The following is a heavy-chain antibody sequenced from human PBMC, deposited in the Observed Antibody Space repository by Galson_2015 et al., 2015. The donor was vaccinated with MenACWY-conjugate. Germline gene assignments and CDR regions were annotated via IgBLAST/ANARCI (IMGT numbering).Heavy chain of an antibody. J-gene: IGHJ4*02. CDR1: GFTFSSYA. Sequence: SLRLSCAASGFTFSSYAMSWVRQAPGKGLEWVSAISGSGGSSYYADSVKGRFTISRDNSKNTLYLQMNSLRAEDTAVYYCAKPYFLDYYGSGSYPLYYFDYWGQGTLVTVSS. V-gene: IGHV3-23*01. D-gene: IGHD3-10*01. CDR2: ISGSGGSS. CDR3: AKPYFLDYYGSGSYPLYYFDY.